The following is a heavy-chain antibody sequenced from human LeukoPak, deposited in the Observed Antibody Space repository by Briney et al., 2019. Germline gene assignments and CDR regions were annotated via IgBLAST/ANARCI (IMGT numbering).Heavy chain of an antibody. J-gene: IGHJ6*02. Sequence: SLRLSCAASGFTFDDYAMHWVRQAPGKGLEWVSGINWNSGSIGYADSVKGRFTISRDNAKNSLYLQMNSLRAEDTALYYCAKDVVASNSSGYYSTLYYYYGMDVWGQGTTVTVSS. D-gene: IGHD3-22*01. CDR1: GFTFDDYA. V-gene: IGHV3-9*01. CDR3: AKDVVASNSSGYYSTLYYYYGMDV. CDR2: INWNSGSI.